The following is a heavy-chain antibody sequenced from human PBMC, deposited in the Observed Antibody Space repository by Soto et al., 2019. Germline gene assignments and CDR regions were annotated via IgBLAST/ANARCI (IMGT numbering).Heavy chain of an antibody. CDR1: GGTFSSYA. CDR3: AREYLGIAARPGGYFDY. J-gene: IGHJ4*02. D-gene: IGHD6-6*01. V-gene: IGHV1-69*13. CDR2: IIPIFGTA. Sequence: SVKVSCKASGGTFSSYAISWVRQAPGQGLEWMGGIIPIFGTANYAQKFQGRVTITADESTSTAYMELSSLRSEDTAVYYCAREYLGIAARPGGYFDYWGQGTLVTVSS.